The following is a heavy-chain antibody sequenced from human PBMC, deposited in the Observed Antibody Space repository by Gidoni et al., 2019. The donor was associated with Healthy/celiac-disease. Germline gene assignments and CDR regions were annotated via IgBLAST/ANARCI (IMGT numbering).Heavy chain of an antibody. Sequence: EVQLVESGGGLVQPGGSLRLSCSASGFTFSSYAMHWVRQAPGKGLEYVSAISSNGGSTYYADSVKGRFTISRDNSKNTLYLQMSSLRAEDTAVYYCVKDKVSQLLSPGAWFDPWGQGTLVTVSS. CDR3: VKDKVSQLLSPGAWFDP. CDR1: GFTFSSYA. J-gene: IGHJ5*02. CDR2: ISSNGGST. V-gene: IGHV3-64D*06. D-gene: IGHD2-2*01.